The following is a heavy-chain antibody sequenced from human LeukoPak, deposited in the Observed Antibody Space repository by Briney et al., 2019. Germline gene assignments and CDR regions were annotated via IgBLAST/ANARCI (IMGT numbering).Heavy chain of an antibody. CDR1: GFTFSSYA. Sequence: TGGSLRLSCAAPGFTFSSYAMSWVRQTPEKGLEWVSGISGSGGSTSYTDSVKGRFTISRDNSKNTLWLQMNSLRAEDTALYYCAKDRSVAVAGTTAFDMWGQGTTVTVSS. CDR2: ISGSGGST. J-gene: IGHJ3*02. CDR3: AKDRSVAVAGTTAFDM. V-gene: IGHV3-23*01. D-gene: IGHD6-19*01.